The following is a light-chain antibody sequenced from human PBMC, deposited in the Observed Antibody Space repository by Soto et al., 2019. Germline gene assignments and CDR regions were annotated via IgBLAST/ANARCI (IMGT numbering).Light chain of an antibody. J-gene: IGKJ5*01. CDR3: EQRSNSRIT. V-gene: IGKV3D-20*02. CDR1: QSISISS. CDR2: DAS. Sequence: EIVLTQSPGTLSLSPGERATRACRASQSISISSLAWYQQKPGQAPRLLIYDASNRATGIPARFSGSGSGTDFTLTIRSLEPEGFVEDNSEQRSNSRITCSLGTRLEIK.